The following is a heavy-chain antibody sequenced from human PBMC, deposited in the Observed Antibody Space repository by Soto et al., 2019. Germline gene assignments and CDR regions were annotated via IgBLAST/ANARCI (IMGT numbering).Heavy chain of an antibody. CDR2: IYYAGTT. V-gene: IGHV4-59*08. CDR3: TRLGGFYQALDS. J-gene: IGHJ4*02. Sequence: PSETLSLTYSISGGSLSDYYWTWTRQPPGKGLERIGYIYYAGTTTYNPSLKNRVTISLDTPKNHFSLKMDSVTAADTAVYYCTRLGGFYQALDSWGQGVLVTVS. CDR1: GGSLSDYY. D-gene: IGHD3-22*01.